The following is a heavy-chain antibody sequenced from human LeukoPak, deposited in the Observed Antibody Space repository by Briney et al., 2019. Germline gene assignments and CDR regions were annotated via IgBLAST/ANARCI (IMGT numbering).Heavy chain of an antibody. J-gene: IGHJ3*02. CDR1: GFTFSSYE. D-gene: IGHD1-26*01. Sequence: GGSLRLSCLASGFTFSSYEMNWVRQARGKGLEWVSYISISGNTISYADSVKGRFTISRDNAKDSLYLQMNSLRAEDTALYYCARDGTGGVADAFDIWGQGTMVTVSS. CDR2: ISISGNTI. V-gene: IGHV3-48*03. CDR3: ARDGTGGVADAFDI.